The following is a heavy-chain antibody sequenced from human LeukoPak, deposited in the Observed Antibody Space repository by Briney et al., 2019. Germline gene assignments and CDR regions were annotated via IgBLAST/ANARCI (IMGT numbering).Heavy chain of an antibody. CDR1: GFTFSSYA. J-gene: IGHJ5*02. V-gene: IGHV3-23*01. D-gene: IGHD3-16*01. CDR2: ISSSGSTI. Sequence: GGSLRLSCAASGFTFSSYAMSWIRQAPGKGLEWVSYISSSGSTIYYADSVKGRFTISRDNSKNTLYLQMNSLRAEDTAVYYCAKDDNYIRFLSWGQGTLVTVSS. CDR3: AKDDNYIRFLS.